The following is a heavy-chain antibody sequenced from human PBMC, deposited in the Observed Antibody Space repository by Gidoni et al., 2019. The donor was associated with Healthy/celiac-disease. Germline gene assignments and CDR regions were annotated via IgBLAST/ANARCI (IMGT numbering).Heavy chain of an antibody. J-gene: IGHJ6*02. CDR2: INPNSGGT. CDR3: ARDTGIAAAGTVVYYYYGMDV. Sequence: PGQGLEWMGWINPNSGGTNYAQKFQGWVTMTRDTSISTAYMELSRQRSDDTAVYYCARDTGIAAAGTVVYYYYGMDVWGQGTTVTVSS. V-gene: IGHV1-2*04. D-gene: IGHD6-13*01.